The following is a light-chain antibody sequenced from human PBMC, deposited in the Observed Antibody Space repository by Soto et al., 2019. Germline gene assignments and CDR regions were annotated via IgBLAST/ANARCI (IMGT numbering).Light chain of an antibody. V-gene: IGKV1-39*01. J-gene: IGKJ1*01. Sequence: DIQMTQSPSSVSASLGDRVTIXXRASQDIRNALGWYQQKPGKAPKLLIYAASSLQSGVPSRFSGSGSGTDFTLTISSLQPEDFATYYCQQSYSTPPWTFGQGTRWIS. CDR3: QQSYSTPPWT. CDR2: AAS. CDR1: QDIRNA.